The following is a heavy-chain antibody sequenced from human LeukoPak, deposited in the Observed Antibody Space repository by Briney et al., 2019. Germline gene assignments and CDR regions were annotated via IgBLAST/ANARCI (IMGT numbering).Heavy chain of an antibody. V-gene: IGHV1-69*13. Sequence: AASVKVSCKASGGTVSSYAISWVRQAPGQGLEWMGGIIPIFGTANYAQKFQGRVTITADESTSTAYMELSSLRSEDTAVYYCATGPIRGGWYLVYAFNIWGQGTMVTVSS. D-gene: IGHD6-19*01. CDR2: IIPIFGTA. CDR1: GGTVSSYA. CDR3: ATGPIRGGWYLVYAFNI. J-gene: IGHJ3*02.